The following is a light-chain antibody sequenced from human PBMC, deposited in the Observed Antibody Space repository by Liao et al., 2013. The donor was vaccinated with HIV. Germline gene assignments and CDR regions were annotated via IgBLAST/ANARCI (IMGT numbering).Light chain of an antibody. CDR1: KLQDKY. Sequence: SYELTQPPSVSVSPGQTASITCSGDKLQDKYASWYQQKPGQSPVLVIYQDSKRPSGIPERFSGSNSGNTATLTISGTQAMDEADYYCQAWDSSTASWVFGGGIKMTVL. J-gene: IGLJ3*02. V-gene: IGLV3-1*01. CDR3: QAWDSSTASWV. CDR2: QDS.